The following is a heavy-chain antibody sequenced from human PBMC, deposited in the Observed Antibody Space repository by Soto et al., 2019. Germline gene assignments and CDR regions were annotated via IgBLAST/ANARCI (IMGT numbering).Heavy chain of an antibody. CDR2: IRASGGNI. V-gene: IGHV3-23*01. D-gene: IGHD3-16*01. Sequence: EVQLLESGGGLARPGGSLRLSCGASGFIFSDYPMTWFRQAPGKGLEWVATIRASGGNIEYTASLKGRITISRGNSKNTVYLQIICPTADDTVVHYCVKVARSLGFFDLWGRGTLVTVSS. J-gene: IGHJ2*01. CDR3: VKVARSLGFFDL. CDR1: GFIFSDYP.